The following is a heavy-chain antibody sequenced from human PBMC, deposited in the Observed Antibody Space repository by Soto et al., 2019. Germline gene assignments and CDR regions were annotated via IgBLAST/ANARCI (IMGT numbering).Heavy chain of an antibody. CDR1: GFTFSSYR. CDR3: AREKGGTIFGVVISQYYMDV. D-gene: IGHD3-3*01. Sequence: GSQRLSCAPCGFTFSSYRMNWVPQASGKGLEWVSYISSSSSTIYYADSVKGRFTISRDNAKNSLYLQMNSLRAEDTAVYYCAREKGGTIFGVVISQYYMDVWGKGT. J-gene: IGHJ6*03. V-gene: IGHV3-48*01. CDR2: ISSSSSTI.